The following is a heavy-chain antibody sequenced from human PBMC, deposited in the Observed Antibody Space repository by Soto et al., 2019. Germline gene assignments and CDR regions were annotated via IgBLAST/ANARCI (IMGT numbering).Heavy chain of an antibody. CDR2: ISYDGSNK. D-gene: IGHD6-19*01. CDR1: GFTFSSYA. V-gene: IGHV3-30-3*01. CDR3: ARPGSSGWNDAFDI. Sequence: GGSLRLSCAASGFTFSSYAMHWIRQAPGKGLEWVAVISYDGSNKYYADSVKGRFTISRDNSKNTLYLQMNSLRAEDTAVYYCARPGSSGWNDAFDIWGQGTMVTVS. J-gene: IGHJ3*02.